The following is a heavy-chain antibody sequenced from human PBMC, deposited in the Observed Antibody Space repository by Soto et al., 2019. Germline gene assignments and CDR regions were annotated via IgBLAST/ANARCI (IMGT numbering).Heavy chain of an antibody. Sequence: EVQLVESGGGSVQPGESLRLSCLASGFTFSMYWMSWVRQAPGKGLEWVARIKQDGGEKYYVGSVKGRFTVSRYNAKNSLYLQLHSLSADDAGIYYCVRDQLILPADDFYYGVDVWGQGTTVTVSS. J-gene: IGHJ6*02. CDR1: GFTFSMYW. CDR3: VRDQLILPADDFYYGVDV. CDR2: IKQDGGEK. V-gene: IGHV3-7*03.